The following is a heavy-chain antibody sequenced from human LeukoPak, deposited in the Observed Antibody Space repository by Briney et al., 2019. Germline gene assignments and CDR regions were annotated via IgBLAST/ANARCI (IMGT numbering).Heavy chain of an antibody. CDR1: GYTFTSYG. CDR2: ISAYNGNT. J-gene: IGHJ4*02. Sequence: ASVNVPCKASGYTFTSYGISWVRQAPGQGLEWMGWISAYNGNTNYAQKLQGRVTMTTDTSTSTAYMELRSLRSDDTAVYYCVTNYDILTGYPYWGQGTLVTVSS. D-gene: IGHD3-9*01. CDR3: VTNYDILTGYPY. V-gene: IGHV1-18*01.